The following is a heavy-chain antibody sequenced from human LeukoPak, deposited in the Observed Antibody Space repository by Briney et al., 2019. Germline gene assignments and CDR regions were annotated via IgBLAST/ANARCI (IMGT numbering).Heavy chain of an antibody. J-gene: IGHJ4*02. V-gene: IGHV4-59*01. CDR2: IYYSGST. D-gene: IGHD5-24*01. Sequence: SETLSLTCTVSGGSISSYYWSWIRQPPGKGLEWIWYIYYSGSTNYNPSLKSRVTISVDTSKNQFSLKLSSETAADTAVYYCARTTTMPISYFDYWGQGTLVTVSS. CDR1: GGSISSYY. CDR3: ARTTTMPISYFDY.